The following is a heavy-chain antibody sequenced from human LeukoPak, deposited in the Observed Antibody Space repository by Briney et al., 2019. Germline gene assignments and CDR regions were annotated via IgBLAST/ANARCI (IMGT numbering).Heavy chain of an antibody. CDR3: ARDPEVGLLTWGGATPLDF. CDR2: ISSVYGGHA. V-gene: IGHV1-18*01. D-gene: IGHD3-16*01. CDR1: GYSFSTYG. J-gene: IGHJ4*02. Sequence: ASVKVSCKTSGYSFSTYGISWLRLAPTYGLEWMGWISSVYGGHANYAQEFQGRVTLTTDTSTATAYLELRDLTSDDTAIYYCARDPEVGLLTWGGATPLDFWGRGTLVTVSS.